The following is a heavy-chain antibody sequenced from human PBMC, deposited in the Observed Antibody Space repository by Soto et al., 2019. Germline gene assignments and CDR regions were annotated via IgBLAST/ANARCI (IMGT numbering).Heavy chain of an antibody. Sequence: ASVKVSCKASGYTFTSYDINWVRQATGQGLEWMGWMNPNSGNTGYAQKFQGRVTMTRNTSISTAYMELSSLRSEDTAVYYCARGSWSGGIHQTNLYYYYMDVWGKGTTVTVSS. CDR3: ARGSWSGGIHQTNLYYYYMDV. CDR2: MNPNSGNT. D-gene: IGHD2-15*01. V-gene: IGHV1-8*01. J-gene: IGHJ6*03. CDR1: GYTFTSYD.